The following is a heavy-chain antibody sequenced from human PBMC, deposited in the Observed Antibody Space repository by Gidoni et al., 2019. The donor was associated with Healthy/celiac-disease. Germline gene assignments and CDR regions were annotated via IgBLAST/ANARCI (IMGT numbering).Heavy chain of an antibody. CDR2: IRSSSSTI. CDR3: ARDGKVVRGVIKSSYYYYGMDV. J-gene: IGHJ6*02. Sequence: EVQLVESGGGLVQPGGSRRLPCAASGFTFSSYSMNWLSQATGKGLEWVSYIRSSSSTIYYADSVKGRFTISRANAKNSLYLQMNSLRAEDTAVYYCARDGKVVRGVIKSSYYYYGMDVWGQGTTVTVSS. CDR1: GFTFSSYS. V-gene: IGHV3-48*04. D-gene: IGHD3-10*01.